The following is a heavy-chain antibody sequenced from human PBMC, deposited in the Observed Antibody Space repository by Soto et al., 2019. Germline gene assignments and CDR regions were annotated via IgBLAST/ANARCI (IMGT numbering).Heavy chain of an antibody. V-gene: IGHV1-46*01. CDR3: ARDHSIASLVAWWLHX. CDR1: GYTFTSNC. Sequence: ASLKVSCNASGYTFTSNCIHWVRRAPGQGLEWMGVINPINAFTVYAPKFQGRVTMTSGPSTSTVYLDLSSLTSEETAVYYCARDHSIASLVAWWLHXWGQVTLVPVSX. J-gene: IGHJ5*02. D-gene: IGHD6-6*01. CDR2: INPINAFT.